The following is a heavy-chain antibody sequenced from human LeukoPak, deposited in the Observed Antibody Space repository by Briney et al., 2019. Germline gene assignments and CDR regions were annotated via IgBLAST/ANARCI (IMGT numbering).Heavy chain of an antibody. V-gene: IGHV3-48*03. Sequence: GGSLRLSCAASGFTFSSYEMNWVRQAPGKGLEWVSYISSSGSTIYYADSAKGRFTISRDNAKNSLYLQMNSLRAEDTAVYYCARGLGSGAFDIWGQGTMVTVSS. CDR3: ARGLGSGAFDI. J-gene: IGHJ3*02. CDR1: GFTFSSYE. D-gene: IGHD7-27*01. CDR2: ISSSGSTI.